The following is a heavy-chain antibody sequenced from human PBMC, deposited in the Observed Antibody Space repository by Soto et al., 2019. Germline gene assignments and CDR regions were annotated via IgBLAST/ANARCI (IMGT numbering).Heavy chain of an antibody. Sequence: SVKVSCKASGGTFSSYAISWVRQAPGQGLEWMGEIIPIFGTANYAQKFQGRVTITADESTSTAYMELSSLRSEDTAVYYCARDSFSCSGYYPYLFYPCGQGSLVPVSA. D-gene: IGHD3-22*01. CDR2: IIPIFGTA. CDR3: ARDSFSCSGYYPYLFYP. V-gene: IGHV1-69*13. CDR1: GGTFSSYA. J-gene: IGHJ5*02.